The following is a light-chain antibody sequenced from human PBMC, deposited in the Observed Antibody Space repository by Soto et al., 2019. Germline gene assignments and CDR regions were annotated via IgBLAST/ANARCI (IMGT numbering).Light chain of an antibody. J-gene: IGLJ2*01. Sequence: QSVLTQPPSVSAAPGQRVIISCSGGTSNIRNNDVSWYRQLPGTAPKLLISDNNQRPSGIPGRFSGSKSGTSATLGITGLQTGDEAHYYCVTWDTTLSAVVFGGGTKLTVL. CDR1: TSNIRNND. CDR2: DNN. V-gene: IGLV1-51*01. CDR3: VTWDTTLSAVV.